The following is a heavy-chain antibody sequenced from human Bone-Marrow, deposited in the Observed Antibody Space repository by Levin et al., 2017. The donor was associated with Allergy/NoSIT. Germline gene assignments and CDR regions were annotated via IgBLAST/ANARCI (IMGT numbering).Heavy chain of an antibody. CDR3: ARATNHYYGRGFDY. J-gene: IGHJ4*02. D-gene: IGHD3-10*01. CDR1: GFSLSTSGMC. Sequence: SGPTLVKTTQTLTLTCTFSGFSLSTSGMCVSWIRQPPGKALEWLARIDWYDDKYYSTPLKTRLIISKATSQNQVVLTMTNMDPVETATYYCARATNHYYGRGFDYWGQGTLVTVSS. CDR2: IDWYDDK. V-gene: IGHV2-70*11.